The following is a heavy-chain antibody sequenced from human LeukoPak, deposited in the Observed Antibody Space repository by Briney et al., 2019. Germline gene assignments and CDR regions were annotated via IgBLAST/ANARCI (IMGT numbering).Heavy chain of an antibody. CDR1: GFKFDDYG. J-gene: IGHJ5*02. Sequence: GGSLRLSCAASGFKFDDYGLSWVRQAPGKGLEWVCDINWNGAWTGYADSVKGRFTISRDNAKNSLYLQMNSLRAEDTALYYCAGYYYDSSRGFDLWGQGTLVTVSA. CDR3: AGYYYDSSRGFDL. V-gene: IGHV3-20*04. CDR2: INWNGAWT. D-gene: IGHD3-22*01.